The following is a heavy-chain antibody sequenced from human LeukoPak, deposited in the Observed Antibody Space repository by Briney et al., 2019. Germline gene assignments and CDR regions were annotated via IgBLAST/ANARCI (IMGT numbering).Heavy chain of an antibody. CDR2: ISTFNGHT. Sequence: ASVKVSCKASGYALSHYGISWVRPAPGQGLEWLGWISTFNGHTTYALKFQDRGTMTTDTSTDTAYLELRSLRTDDTAVYYCARRHLVGSGYFDHWGQGTLVTVSS. V-gene: IGHV1-18*01. CDR3: ARRHLVGSGYFDH. J-gene: IGHJ4*02. D-gene: IGHD2-15*01. CDR1: GYALSHYG.